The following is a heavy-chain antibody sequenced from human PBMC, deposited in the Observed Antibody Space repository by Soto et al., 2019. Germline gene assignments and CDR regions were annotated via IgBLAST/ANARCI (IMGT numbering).Heavy chain of an antibody. V-gene: IGHV4-30-4*01. Sequence: SETLSLTCTVSGGSISAGDYYWNWIRQPPGKGLEWIGYIYYTGSTKYNPSLKSRATLSVDTSKNRFSLNLTSVTAADSAVYYCARAGGTLDVWGQGTTVTVSS. CDR1: GGSISAGDYY. CDR3: ARAGGTLDV. CDR2: IYYTGST. D-gene: IGHD1-1*01. J-gene: IGHJ6*02.